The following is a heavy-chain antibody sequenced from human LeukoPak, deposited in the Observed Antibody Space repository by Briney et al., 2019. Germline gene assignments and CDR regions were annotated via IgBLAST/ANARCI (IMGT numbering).Heavy chain of an antibody. Sequence: GRSLRLSCAASGFTFTSYALHWVRQAPGNGLEWVAVISYDGSNKYYADSVKGRFTISRDNSKNTLSLQMNSLRAEDTAVYYCARDAADCSSTSCSYYYFDYWGQGTLVTVSS. CDR2: ISYDGSNK. V-gene: IGHV3-30-3*01. CDR1: GFTFTSYA. CDR3: ARDAADCSSTSCSYYYFDY. D-gene: IGHD2-2*01. J-gene: IGHJ4*02.